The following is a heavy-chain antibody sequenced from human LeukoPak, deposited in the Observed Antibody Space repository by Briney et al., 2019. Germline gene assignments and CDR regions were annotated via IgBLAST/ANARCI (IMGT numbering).Heavy chain of an antibody. CDR1: GGSISSYY. D-gene: IGHD4-17*01. Sequence: PPETLSLTCTVSGGSISSYYWSWIRQPPGKGLESIGYIYYSNTNYNPSLKSRVTISVDTSKNQFSLKLSSVTAADTAVYYCARLKYGDYGLYYFDYWGQGTLVTVSS. V-gene: IGHV4-59*08. CDR3: ARLKYGDYGLYYFDY. CDR2: IYYSNT. J-gene: IGHJ4*02.